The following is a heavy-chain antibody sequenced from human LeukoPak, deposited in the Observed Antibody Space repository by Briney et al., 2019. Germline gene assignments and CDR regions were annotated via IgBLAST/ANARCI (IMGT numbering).Heavy chain of an antibody. CDR3: ARIPRLGGYYFDY. J-gene: IGHJ4*02. Sequence: PSQTLSLTCTVSGGSISSGGYYWSWIRQPPGKGLEWIGYIYHSGSTYYNPSLKSRVTISVDRSKNQFSLKLSSVTAADTAVYYCARIPRLGGYYFDYWGQGTLVTVSS. D-gene: IGHD3-16*01. V-gene: IGHV4-30-2*01. CDR1: GGSISSGGYY. CDR2: IYHSGST.